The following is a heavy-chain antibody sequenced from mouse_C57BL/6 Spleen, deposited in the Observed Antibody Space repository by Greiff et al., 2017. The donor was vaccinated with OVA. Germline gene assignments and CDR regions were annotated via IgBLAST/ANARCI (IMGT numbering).Heavy chain of an antibody. CDR3: ARDGSLYWYFDV. V-gene: IGHV5-4*01. Sequence: VQLQQSGGGLVKPGGSLKLSCAASGFTFSSYAMSWVRQTPEKRLEWVATISDGGSYTYYPDNVKGRFTISRDNAKNNLYLQMSHLKSEDTAMYYCARDGSLYWYFDVWGTGTTVTVSS. CDR2: ISDGGSYT. D-gene: IGHD1-1*01. J-gene: IGHJ1*03. CDR1: GFTFSSYA.